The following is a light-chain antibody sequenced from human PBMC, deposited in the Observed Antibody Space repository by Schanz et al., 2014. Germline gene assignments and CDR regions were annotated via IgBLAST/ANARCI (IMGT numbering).Light chain of an antibody. Sequence: PGERATLSCRASQSVSSYLAWYQQKPGQAPRLLIYDASTRATGIPARFSGSGSGTDFTLTISSLEPEDFAVYYCQQRNNWSFGQGTRLEIK. CDR2: DAS. J-gene: IGKJ5*01. V-gene: IGKV3-11*01. CDR1: QSVSSY. CDR3: QQRNNWS.